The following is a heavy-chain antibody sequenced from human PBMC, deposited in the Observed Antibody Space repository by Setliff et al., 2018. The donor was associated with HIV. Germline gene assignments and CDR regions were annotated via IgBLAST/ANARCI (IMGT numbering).Heavy chain of an antibody. Sequence: PSETLSLTCTVSGGSISSGSYYWSWIRQPAGKGLEWIGRIYTSGSTNYNPSLKSRVTISVDTSKNQFSLKLSSVTAADTAVYYCARGWIQLWSDAFDIWGQGTMVTVSS. J-gene: IGHJ3*02. D-gene: IGHD5-18*01. CDR2: IYTSGST. CDR3: ARGWIQLWSDAFDI. CDR1: GGSISSGSYY. V-gene: IGHV4-61*02.